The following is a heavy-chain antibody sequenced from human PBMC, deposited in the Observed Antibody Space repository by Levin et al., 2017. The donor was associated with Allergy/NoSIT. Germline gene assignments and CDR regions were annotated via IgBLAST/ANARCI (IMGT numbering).Heavy chain of an antibody. CDR3: TTDPPRYCSSTSCFVGY. J-gene: IGHJ4*02. V-gene: IGHV3-15*01. CDR1: GFTFSNAW. Sequence: SCAASGFTFSNAWMSWVRQAPGKGLEWVGRIKSKTDGGTTDYAAPVKGRFTISRDDSRNTVFLQMNSLKSEDSAVYYCTTDPPRYCSSTSCFVGYWGQGILVTVSS. D-gene: IGHD2-2*01. CDR2: IKSKTDGGTT.